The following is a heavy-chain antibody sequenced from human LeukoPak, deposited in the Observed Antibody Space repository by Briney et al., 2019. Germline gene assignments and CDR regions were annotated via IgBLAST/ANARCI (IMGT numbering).Heavy chain of an antibody. D-gene: IGHD6-19*01. J-gene: IGHJ5*02. Sequence: GGSLRLSCAASGFTFSNYGMNWVRQAQGKGLEWVSYIAFNGSSVYYADSVKGRFTISRDNAKNSLYLQMSSLRDEDTAIYYCARHYFRRAVPGGAYHWGQGTLVTVSS. CDR1: GFTFSNYG. CDR2: IAFNGSSV. V-gene: IGHV3-48*02. CDR3: ARHYFRRAVPGGAYH.